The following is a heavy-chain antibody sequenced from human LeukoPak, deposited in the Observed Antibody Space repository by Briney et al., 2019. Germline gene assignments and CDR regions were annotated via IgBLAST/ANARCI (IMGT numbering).Heavy chain of an antibody. D-gene: IGHD3-10*01. Sequence: SETLSLTCTVSGGSVSSGSYYWSWIRQPPGKGLEWLGYIYYSGSTNYNPSLKSRVTISVDTSKNQFSLKLSSVTAADTAVYYCASMPGSGSYYDPQNWFDPWGQGTLVTVSS. CDR3: ASMPGSGSYYDPQNWFDP. CDR2: IYYSGST. CDR1: GGSVSSGSYY. J-gene: IGHJ5*02. V-gene: IGHV4-61*01.